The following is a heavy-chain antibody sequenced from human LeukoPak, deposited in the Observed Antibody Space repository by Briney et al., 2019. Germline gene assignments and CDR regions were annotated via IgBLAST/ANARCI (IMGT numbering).Heavy chain of an antibody. CDR3: ARTYCSSTSCYRRRNPYNWFDP. V-gene: IGHV4-39*07. Sequence: SVTLSLTCTVSGGSISSSSYYWGWIRQPPGKGLEWIGSIYYSGSTYYNPSLKSRVTISVDTSKNQFSLKLSSVTAADTAVYYCARTYCSSTSCYRRRNPYNWFDPWGQGTLVTVSS. CDR1: GGSISSSSYY. CDR2: IYYSGST. J-gene: IGHJ5*02. D-gene: IGHD2-2*01.